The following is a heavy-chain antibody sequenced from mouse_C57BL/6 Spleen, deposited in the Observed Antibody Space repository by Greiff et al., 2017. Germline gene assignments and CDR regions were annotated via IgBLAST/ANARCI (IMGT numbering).Heavy chain of an antibody. CDR3: ARNYGSSPFAY. Sequence: QVQLQQPGAELVKPGASVKLSCKAFGYIFTSYWMHWVKQSPGQGLEWIGMIHPNSGSTTYNEKFKSKATLTVDKSSSTAYMQISSLTSENAAVYYCARNYGSSPFAYWGQGTLVTVSA. V-gene: IGHV1-64*01. CDR1: GYIFTSYW. D-gene: IGHD1-1*01. CDR2: IHPNSGST. J-gene: IGHJ3*01.